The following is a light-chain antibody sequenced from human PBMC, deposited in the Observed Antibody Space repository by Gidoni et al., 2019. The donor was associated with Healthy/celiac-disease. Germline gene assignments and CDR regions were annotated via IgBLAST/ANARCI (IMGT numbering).Light chain of an antibody. Sequence: DIQMTQSPSSLSASVGDRVTITCRASQGISNYLDWYQQKPGKVPKLLIYAASTLQSGVPSRFRGSGSGTDFTLTISSLQPEDVATYYCQKYNSAPWTFGQXTKVEIK. V-gene: IGKV1-27*01. CDR2: AAS. CDR1: QGISNY. CDR3: QKYNSAPWT. J-gene: IGKJ1*01.